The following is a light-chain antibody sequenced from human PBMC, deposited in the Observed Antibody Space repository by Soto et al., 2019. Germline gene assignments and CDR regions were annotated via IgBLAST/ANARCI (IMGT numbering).Light chain of an antibody. V-gene: IGLV2-14*03. CDR2: DVS. Sequence: QSALTQPASVSGSPGQSITISCTGTSSDVGAYNYVSWYQHHPGKAPKLMIYDVSNRPSGVSNRFSGSKSGNTASQTISGLQAEDEADYYCSSYTSTSTYVFGTGTQLTVL. CDR3: SSYTSTSTYV. J-gene: IGLJ1*01. CDR1: SSDVGAYNY.